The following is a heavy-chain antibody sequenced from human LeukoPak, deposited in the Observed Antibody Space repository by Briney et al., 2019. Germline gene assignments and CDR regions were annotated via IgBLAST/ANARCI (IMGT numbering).Heavy chain of an antibody. Sequence: GSLRLSCAASGFTFSNAWMSWIRQPAGKGLEWIGRIYTSGSTNYNPSLKSRVTMSVDTSKNQFSLKLSSVTAADTAVYYCARDSTAAAGVLSYYMDVWGKGTTVTVSS. CDR1: GFTFSNAW. J-gene: IGHJ6*03. CDR2: IYTSGST. V-gene: IGHV4-4*07. D-gene: IGHD6-13*01. CDR3: ARDSTAAAGVLSYYMDV.